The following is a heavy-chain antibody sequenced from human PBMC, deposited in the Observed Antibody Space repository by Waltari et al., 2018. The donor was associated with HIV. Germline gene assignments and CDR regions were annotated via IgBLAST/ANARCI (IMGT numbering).Heavy chain of an antibody. D-gene: IGHD1-26*01. CDR3: VASWEPAGNDGLDI. Sequence: QVQLVESGGGVVQPGKSLRLSCAASGFTFSSYGLHWVRQAPGKGLEWVAVILFQGNNKYYANSVKGRFTISRDNSKNTLYLQLNSLRAEDTGVYYCVASWEPAGNDGLDIWGQGTTVTVSS. V-gene: IGHV3-33*04. J-gene: IGHJ3*02. CDR2: ILFQGNNK. CDR1: GFTFSSYG.